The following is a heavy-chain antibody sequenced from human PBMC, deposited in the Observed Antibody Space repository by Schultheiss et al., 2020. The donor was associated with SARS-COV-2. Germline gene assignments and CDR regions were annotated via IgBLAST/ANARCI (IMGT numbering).Heavy chain of an antibody. CDR2: INPNSGGT. CDR1: GYTFTGYY. CDR3: ARALGSGSYYLLGYYYGMDV. V-gene: IGHV1-2*02. J-gene: IGHJ6*02. Sequence: ASVKVSCKASGYTFTGYYMHWVRQAPGQGLEWMGWINPNSGGTNYAQKLQGRVTMTTDTSTSTAYMELRSLRSDDTAVYYCARALGSGSYYLLGYYYGMDVWGQGTTVTVSS. D-gene: IGHD3-10*01.